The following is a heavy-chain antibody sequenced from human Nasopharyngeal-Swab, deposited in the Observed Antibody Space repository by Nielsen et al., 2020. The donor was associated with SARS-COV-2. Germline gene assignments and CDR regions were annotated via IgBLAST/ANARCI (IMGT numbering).Heavy chain of an antibody. Sequence: PGKGLEWIGYIYYSGSTYYNPSLKSRVTISVDTSKNQFSLKLSSVTAADTAVYYCARAGRERVVIIKFDYWGQGTLVTVSS. D-gene: IGHD3-3*01. CDR3: ARAGRERVVIIKFDY. V-gene: IGHV4-30-4*01. CDR2: IYYSGST. J-gene: IGHJ4*02.